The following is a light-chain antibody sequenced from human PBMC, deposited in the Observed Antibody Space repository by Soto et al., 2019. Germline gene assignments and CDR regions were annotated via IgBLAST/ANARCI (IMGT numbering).Light chain of an antibody. CDR1: QSVSSSY. V-gene: IGKV3-20*01. CDR3: QQYGSSRT. Sequence: EIVLTQSPGTLSLSPGERATLSCRASQSVSSSYLAWYQQKPGQAPRLLIYGAYSRATGIPDRFSGSGSGTDFTLTISRLEPEYCAVYYCQQYGSSRTFGQGNKLEIK. J-gene: IGKJ2*01. CDR2: GAY.